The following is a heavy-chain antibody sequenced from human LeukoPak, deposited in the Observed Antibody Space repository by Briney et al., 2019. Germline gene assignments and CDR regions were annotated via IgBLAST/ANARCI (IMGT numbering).Heavy chain of an antibody. CDR3: AKPYSSSWLNWFDP. CDR1: GFTFSAYN. V-gene: IGHV3-30*02. CDR2: IRYDGSNK. J-gene: IGHJ5*02. Sequence: GGSLRLSCAVSGFTFSAYNMHWVRQAPGKGLEWVAFIRYDGSNKYYADSVKGRFTISRDNSKNTLYLQMNSLRAEDTAVYYCAKPYSSSWLNWFDPWGQGTLVTVSS. D-gene: IGHD6-13*01.